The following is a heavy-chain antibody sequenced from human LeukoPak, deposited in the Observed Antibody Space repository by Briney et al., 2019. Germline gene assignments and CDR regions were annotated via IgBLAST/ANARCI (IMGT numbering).Heavy chain of an antibody. V-gene: IGHV3-21*04. CDR2: ISSSSSYI. J-gene: IGHJ6*03. D-gene: IGHD2-8*01. CDR3: ANGNRCTSPNCLGYYYFYMDV. CDR1: GFTFSSYS. Sequence: GGSLRLSCAASGFTFSSYSMNWVRQAPGKGLEWVSSISSSSSYIYYADSVKGRFTISRDNSENTLYLQMNSLRAEDTAVYYCANGNRCTSPNCLGYYYFYMDVWGKGTTVTVSS.